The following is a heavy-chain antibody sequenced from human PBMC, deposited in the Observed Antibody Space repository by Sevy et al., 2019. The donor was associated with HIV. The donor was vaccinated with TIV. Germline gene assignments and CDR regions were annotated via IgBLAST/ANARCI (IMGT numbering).Heavy chain of an antibody. CDR3: ARGYRVVPAAIGGAFDI. V-gene: IGHV4-59*01. CDR2: IYYSGST. Sequence: SETLSLTCTVSGGSISSYYWSWIRQPPGKGLEWIGYIYYSGSTNYNPSLKSRVTISVATSKNKFSLKLCSVTAADTAVYYCARGYRVVPAAIGGAFDIWGQGIMVTVSS. J-gene: IGHJ3*02. CDR1: GGSISSYY. D-gene: IGHD2-2*01.